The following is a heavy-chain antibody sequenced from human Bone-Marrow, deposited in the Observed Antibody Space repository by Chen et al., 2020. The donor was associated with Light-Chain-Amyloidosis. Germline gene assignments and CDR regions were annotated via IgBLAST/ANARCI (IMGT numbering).Heavy chain of an antibody. CDR1: GYTFTNYA. CDR2: INAGNGNT. V-gene: IGHV1-3*01. D-gene: IGHD3-10*01. Sequence: QVQLVQSGAEVKKPGASVKVSCKASGYTFTNYALHWVRQAPGQRLEWMGWINAGNGNTKYSQKFQGRVTITRDTSANIAYMELSSLRSEDTAVYYCARDRFYGSGSYYIFDYWGQGTLVTVSS. CDR3: ARDRFYGSGSYYIFDY. J-gene: IGHJ4*02.